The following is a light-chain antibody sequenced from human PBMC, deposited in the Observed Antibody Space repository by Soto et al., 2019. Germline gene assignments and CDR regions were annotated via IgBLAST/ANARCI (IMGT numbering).Light chain of an antibody. CDR3: QQTYAAPRT. CDR2: AAS. CDR1: PPISVY. J-gene: IGKJ4*01. Sequence: DIRMTPSPSSLSAFVGDTVTIICQTGPPISVYLNWYQQKPGKAPTLLLSAASTLQTRVPSRFIGGAKGEHFTLPTRDLRPVDLAACDCQQTYAAPRTFGGGNRVEI. V-gene: IGKV1-39*01.